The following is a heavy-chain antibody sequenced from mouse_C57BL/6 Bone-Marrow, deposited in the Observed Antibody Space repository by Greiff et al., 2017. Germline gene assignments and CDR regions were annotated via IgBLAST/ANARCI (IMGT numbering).Heavy chain of an antibody. CDR3: ARYLYDYPLYYYAMDY. CDR1: GYTFTSYG. Sequence: VQLQESGAELARPGASVKLSCKASGYTFTSYGISWVKQRTGQGLEWIGEIYPRSGNTYYNEKFKGKATLTADKSSSTAYMEFRSLTSEDSAVYFCARYLYDYPLYYYAMDYWGQGTSVTVSS. V-gene: IGHV1-81*01. D-gene: IGHD2-4*01. CDR2: IYPRSGNT. J-gene: IGHJ4*01.